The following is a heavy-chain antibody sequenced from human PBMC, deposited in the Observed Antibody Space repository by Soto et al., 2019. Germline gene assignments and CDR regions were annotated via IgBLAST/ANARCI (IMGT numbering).Heavy chain of an antibody. Sequence: PSETLSLTCTVSGGSISSGGYYWSWIRQHPGKGLEWIGYIYYSGSTYYNPSLKSRVTISVDTSKNQFPLKLSSVTAADTAMYYCAREQLLHYYDSSGYRVFWFDPWGQGTLVTVSS. CDR2: IYYSGST. J-gene: IGHJ5*02. V-gene: IGHV4-31*02. CDR3: AREQLLHYYDSSGYRVFWFDP. D-gene: IGHD3-22*01. CDR1: GGSISSGGYY.